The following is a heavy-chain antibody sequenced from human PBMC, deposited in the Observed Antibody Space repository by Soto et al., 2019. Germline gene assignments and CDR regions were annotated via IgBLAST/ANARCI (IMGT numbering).Heavy chain of an antibody. CDR3: AHRGVDGSRDY. J-gene: IGHJ4*02. D-gene: IGHD2-2*01. CDR2: IYWDDDK. V-gene: IGHV2-5*02. Sequence: QITLKESGPTLVKPTQTLTLTCTFSGFSLSSSGVGVGWIRQPPGKALEWLALIYWDDDKRYSPSLKSRLTXTXATSKTQGVLTMTNMDPVDTATYYCAHRGVDGSRDYWGQGTLVTVSS. CDR1: GFSLSSSGVG.